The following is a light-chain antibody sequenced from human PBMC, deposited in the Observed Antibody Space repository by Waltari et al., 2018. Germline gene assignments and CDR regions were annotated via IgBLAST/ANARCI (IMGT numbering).Light chain of an antibody. CDR3: SSYTSSSVV. CDR1: ISDVGGYNY. V-gene: IGLV2-14*01. J-gene: IGLJ2*01. CDR2: DVS. Sequence: QSALTQPASVSGSPGQSITISCTATISDVGGYNYVSWYQQHPGKAPRLMIYDVSNRPSGVSNRFSGSKSGNTASLTISGLQAEAEADYYCSSYTSSSVVFGGGTKLTVL.